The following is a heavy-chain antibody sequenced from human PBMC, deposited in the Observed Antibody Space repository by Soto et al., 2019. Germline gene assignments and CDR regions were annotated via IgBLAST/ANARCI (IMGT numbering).Heavy chain of an antibody. J-gene: IGHJ6*03. CDR2: IWSDGSNE. Sequence: QVQLVESGGGVVQPGRSLRLSCAASEFTFSRHGMHWVRQAPGKGLQWVGVIWSDGSNEVYAASVKGRFIISRDNSKHILYLQIHSLRAEDTAVYYCARERTFGDNKHNYMDVWGTGITVTVSS. CDR1: EFTFSRHG. CDR3: ARERTFGDNKHNYMDV. D-gene: IGHD3-10*01. V-gene: IGHV3-33*01.